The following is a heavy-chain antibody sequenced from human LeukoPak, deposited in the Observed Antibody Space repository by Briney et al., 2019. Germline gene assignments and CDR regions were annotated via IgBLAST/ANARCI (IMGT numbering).Heavy chain of an antibody. CDR1: GFTFSSYE. CDR3: ATMTPFDY. D-gene: IGHD4-17*01. CDR2: ISYDGSNK. Sequence: GGSLRLSCAASGFTFSSYEMNWVRQAPGKGLEWVAVISYDGSNKYYADSVKGRFTISRDNSKNTLYLQMNSLRAEDTAVYYCATMTPFDYWGQGTLVTVSS. V-gene: IGHV3-30-3*01. J-gene: IGHJ4*02.